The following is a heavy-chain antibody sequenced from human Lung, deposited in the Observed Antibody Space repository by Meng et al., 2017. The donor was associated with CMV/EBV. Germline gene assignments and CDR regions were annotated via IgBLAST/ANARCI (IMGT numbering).Heavy chain of an antibody. J-gene: IGHJ6*02. CDR2: IFSNDEK. V-gene: IGHV2-26*01. CDR3: ARIPAAIGRYYYSGMDV. D-gene: IGHD2-2*01. Sequence: SGXXLVXPTETLTMICTVSGFSLSNARRGVSWCRQPPGKALEWLAHIFSNDEKSYSTSLKSRITISKDTSKSQVFLTMTNMDPVDTATYYCARIPAAIGRYYYSGMDVWGQGNXVNGAS. CDR1: GFSLSNARRG.